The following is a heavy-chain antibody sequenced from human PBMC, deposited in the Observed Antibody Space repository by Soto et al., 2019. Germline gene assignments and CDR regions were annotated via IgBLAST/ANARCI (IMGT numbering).Heavy chain of an antibody. CDR2: IYYSGST. D-gene: IGHD5-18*01. Sequence: PSETLSLTCTVSGGSVSSGSYYWSWIRQPPGKGLEWIGYIYYSGSTNYNPSLKSRVTISVDTSKNQFSLKLSSVTAADTAVYYCARGMRGYSYGYWFDPWGQGTLVTVSS. J-gene: IGHJ5*02. CDR3: ARGMRGYSYGYWFDP. V-gene: IGHV4-61*01. CDR1: GGSVSSGSYY.